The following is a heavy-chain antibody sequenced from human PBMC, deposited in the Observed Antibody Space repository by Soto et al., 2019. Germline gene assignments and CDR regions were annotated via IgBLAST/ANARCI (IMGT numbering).Heavy chain of an antibody. V-gene: IGHV1-3*01. J-gene: IGHJ5*02. CDR2: INAGNGNT. CDR3: ARPTIFGGFDP. CDR1: GYTFTSYA. D-gene: IGHD3-3*01. Sequence: EASVKVSCKASGYTFTSYAMHWVRQAPGQRLEWMGWINAGNGNTKYSQKFQGRVTITRDTSASTAYMELSSLRSEDTAVYYCARPTIFGGFDPWGQGTLVTVSS.